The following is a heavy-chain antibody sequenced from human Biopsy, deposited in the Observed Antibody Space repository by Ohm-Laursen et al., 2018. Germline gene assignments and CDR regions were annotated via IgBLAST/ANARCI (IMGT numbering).Heavy chain of an antibody. CDR1: GDSITADF. CDR3: VRLNRRGNIIFFDY. J-gene: IGHJ4*02. V-gene: IGHV4-59*08. Sequence: SETLSLTCTVSGDSITADFWTWIRQTPGERLEWIGYRFHSGSPMYNPSLKSRVTISVDTSKSQFSLTLTSVTAADTAVYYCVRLNRRGNIIFFDYWGRGTLVTVSS. D-gene: IGHD3/OR15-3a*01. CDR2: RFHSGSP.